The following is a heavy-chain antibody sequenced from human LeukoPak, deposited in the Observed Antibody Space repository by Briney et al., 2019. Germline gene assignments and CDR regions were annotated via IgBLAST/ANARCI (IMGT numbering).Heavy chain of an antibody. Sequence: GGSLRLSCTASGFTFSSYTMTWVRQAPGKGLKWVSTITTGDGNTSYAGSVKGRFTVSRDDSKNTLYLQMNSLRAEDTAVYYCAKDGGLWVSAHWGDSWGRGTLVTVSS. D-gene: IGHD7-27*01. CDR2: ITTGDGNT. V-gene: IGHV3-23*01. CDR1: GFTFSSYT. J-gene: IGHJ4*02. CDR3: AKDGGLWVSAHWGDS.